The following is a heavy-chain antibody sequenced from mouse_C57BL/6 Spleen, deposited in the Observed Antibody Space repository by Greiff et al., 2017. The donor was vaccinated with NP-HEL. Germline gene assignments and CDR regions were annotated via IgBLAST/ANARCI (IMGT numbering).Heavy chain of an antibody. CDR3: ARGGFIYYEYDVSYFDD. CDR1: GFSLSTSGMG. CDR2: IYWDDDK. V-gene: IGHV8-12*01. Sequence: VTLKECGPGILQSSQTLSLTCSFSGFSLSTSGMGVSWIRQPSGKGLEWLAHIYWDDDKRYNPSLKSRLTISKDTSRNQVFLKVTSVDTADTATYYCARGGFIYYEYDVSYFDDWGQGTTLTVSS. D-gene: IGHD2-4*01. J-gene: IGHJ2*01.